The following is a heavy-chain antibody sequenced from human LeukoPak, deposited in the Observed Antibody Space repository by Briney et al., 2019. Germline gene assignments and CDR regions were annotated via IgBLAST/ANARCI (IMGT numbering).Heavy chain of an antibody. CDR2: IDWDDDK. J-gene: IGHJ4*02. CDR3: ARTCSHFDY. D-gene: IGHD2-15*01. Sequence: TLSLTCTVPGGSISSSSYYWGWIRQPPGKALEWLARIDWDDDKNYSTSLKTRLTISKDTSKNQVVLTMTNMDPVDTATYYCARTCSHFDYWGQGTLVTVSS. CDR1: GGSISSSSYY. V-gene: IGHV2-70*11.